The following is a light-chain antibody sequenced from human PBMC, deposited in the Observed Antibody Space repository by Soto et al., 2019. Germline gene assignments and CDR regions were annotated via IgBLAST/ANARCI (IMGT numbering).Light chain of an antibody. CDR3: QQYEKVGLT. V-gene: IGKV1-33*01. Sequence: DNQMTQSPSSLSASVGDRVTITCQASQDISNYLNWYQQKPGEAPKLLISDGSNLETGVPSRFSGSGSGTHFTFTISSLQPEDFATYHCQQYEKVGLTFGGGTKVEIK. J-gene: IGKJ4*01. CDR2: DGS. CDR1: QDISNY.